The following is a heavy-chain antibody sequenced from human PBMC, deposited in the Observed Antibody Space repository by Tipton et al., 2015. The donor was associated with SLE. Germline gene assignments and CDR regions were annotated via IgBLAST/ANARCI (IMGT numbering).Heavy chain of an antibody. CDR3: AREYFPHLTGTDYYFDY. V-gene: IGHV3-33*01. CDR2: IWYDGSNK. Sequence: RSLRLSCAASGFTFSSYGMHWVRQAPGKGLEWVAVIWYDGSNKYYADSVKGRFTISRDNSKNTLYLQMNSLRAEDTAVYYCAREYFPHLTGTDYYFDYWGQGTLVTVSS. J-gene: IGHJ4*02. CDR1: GFTFSSYG. D-gene: IGHD7-27*01.